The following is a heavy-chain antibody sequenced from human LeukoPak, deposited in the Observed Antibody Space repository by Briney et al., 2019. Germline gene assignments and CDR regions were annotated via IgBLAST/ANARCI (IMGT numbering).Heavy chain of an antibody. CDR3: ARRLISATIDS. Sequence: SETLSLTCTVSGGSISNNRYYWAWIRQPPGAGLEWIGSILYSGTTFYNPSLKTQLTISVDTSKNQFSLRLNSMTAADTAVYYCARRLISATIDSWGQGILVTVSS. CDR1: GGSISNNRYY. J-gene: IGHJ4*02. CDR2: ILYSGTT. D-gene: IGHD2-15*01. V-gene: IGHV4-39*01.